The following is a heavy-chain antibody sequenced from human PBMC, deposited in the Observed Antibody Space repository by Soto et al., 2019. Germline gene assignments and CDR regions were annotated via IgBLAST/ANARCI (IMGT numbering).Heavy chain of an antibody. CDR1: GYTFTTYD. J-gene: IGHJ4*02. V-gene: IGHV1-8*02. CDR2: MNPYNGDT. D-gene: IGHD7-27*01. Sequence: QVQLVQSVAEVKKPGASVKVSCKASGYTFTTYDVNWMRQASGQGPEWLGWMNPYNGDTGYAQKFQGRVTLTRDTSMNTAYLELSSLTYEDTAVYYCAINRRETGDFDSWCQGTLVTVSS. CDR3: AINRRETGDFDS.